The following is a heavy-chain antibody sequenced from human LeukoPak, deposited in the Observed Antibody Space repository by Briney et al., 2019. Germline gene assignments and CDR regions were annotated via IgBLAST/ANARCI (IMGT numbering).Heavy chain of an antibody. Sequence: GGSLRLSCAASGITFSSYSMNWVRQAPGKGLEWVSSISSSSSYIYYADSVKGRFTISRDNAKNSLYLQMNSLRAEDTAVYYCARDFEAVAGPVDYWGQGTLVTVSS. CDR3: ARDFEAVAGPVDY. V-gene: IGHV3-21*01. J-gene: IGHJ4*02. CDR1: GITFSSYS. D-gene: IGHD6-19*01. CDR2: ISSSSSYI.